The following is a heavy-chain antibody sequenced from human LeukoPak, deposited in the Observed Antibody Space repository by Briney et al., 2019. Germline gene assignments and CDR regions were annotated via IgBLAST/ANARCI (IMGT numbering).Heavy chain of an antibody. CDR2: INPNSGGT. V-gene: IGHV1-2*02. Sequence: ASVKVSCKASGYTFTGYYMHWVRQAPGQGLEWRGWINPNSGGTNYAQKFQGRVTMTRDTSISTAYMELSRLRSDDTAVYYCARDTNYLWFGELSNYYFDYWGQGSLVTVSS. D-gene: IGHD3-10*01. CDR1: GYTFTGYY. CDR3: ARDTNYLWFGELSNYYFDY. J-gene: IGHJ4*02.